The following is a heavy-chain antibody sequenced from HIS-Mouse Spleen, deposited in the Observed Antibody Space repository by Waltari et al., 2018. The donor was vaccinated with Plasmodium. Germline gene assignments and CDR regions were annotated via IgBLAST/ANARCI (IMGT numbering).Heavy chain of an antibody. CDR2: IYYSGST. D-gene: IGHD3-22*01. V-gene: IGHV4-31*03. CDR3: ARAPKRRNYYDSSGYRPAEYFQH. Sequence: QVQLQESGPGLVQPSQTLSLTCTVSGGSISSGGYYWSWIRPPPGKGLEWIGYIYYSGSTYYNPSLKSRVTISVDTSKNQFSLKLSSVTAADTAVYYCARAPKRRNYYDSSGYRPAEYFQHWGQGTLVTVSS. J-gene: IGHJ1*01. CDR1: GGSISSGGYY.